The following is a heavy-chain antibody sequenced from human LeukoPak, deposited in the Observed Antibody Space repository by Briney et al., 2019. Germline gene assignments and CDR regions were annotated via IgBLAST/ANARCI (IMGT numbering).Heavy chain of an antibody. CDR2: ISSSGSLI. D-gene: IGHD2-8*01. V-gene: IGHV3-48*03. Sequence: PGGSLRLSCAASGFTFSNYEMNWVRQAPGKGLEWISYISSSGSLIYYSDSVKGRFTISRDNAKNSLYLHMNSLRAVDTAVYYCAIVTVYGVWGQGTLVTVSS. CDR3: AIVTVYGV. CDR1: GFTFSNYE. J-gene: IGHJ4*02.